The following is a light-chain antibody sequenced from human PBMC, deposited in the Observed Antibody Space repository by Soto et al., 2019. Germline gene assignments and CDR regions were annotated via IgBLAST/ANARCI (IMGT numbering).Light chain of an antibody. V-gene: IGKV1-39*01. Sequence: DIQMTQAPSSLSASVGDRVTITCRASQSISSYLNWYQQKPGKAPKLLIYAASSLQSGVPSRFSGSGSRTDFTLPISSLQPEDFATYYCQQSYSTPLTCGGGPKVEIK. CDR3: QQSYSTPLT. J-gene: IGKJ4*01. CDR1: QSISSY. CDR2: AAS.